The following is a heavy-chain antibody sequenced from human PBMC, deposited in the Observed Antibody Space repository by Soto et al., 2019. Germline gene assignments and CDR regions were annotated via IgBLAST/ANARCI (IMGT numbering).Heavy chain of an antibody. D-gene: IGHD3-10*01. V-gene: IGHV3-33*01. J-gene: IGHJ4*02. CDR1: GFTFSSYG. CDR3: ARAIRRGGGFDY. Sequence: PVGSLILSCAASGFTFSSYGMHWVRQAPGKGLEWVAVIWYDGSNKYYADSVKGRSTISRDNSKNTLYLQMNSLRAEDTAVYYCARAIRRGGGFDYWGQGTLVTVSS. CDR2: IWYDGSNK.